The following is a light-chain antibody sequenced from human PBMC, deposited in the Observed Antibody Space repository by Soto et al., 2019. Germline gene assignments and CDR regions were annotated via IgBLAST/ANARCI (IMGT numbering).Light chain of an antibody. J-gene: IGKJ1*01. CDR2: ATS. CDR1: QSVHSDS. CDR3: QHYDIATRT. V-gene: IGKV3-20*01. Sequence: EIVLTQSPATLSVSTGEEAILSCRASQSVHSDSLAWYQHKPGQAHRLLIYATSKKATGVPDRFGGSGTGTDFTLSVNTVQPEDFAVYYCQHYDIATRTCGPGTKLEFK.